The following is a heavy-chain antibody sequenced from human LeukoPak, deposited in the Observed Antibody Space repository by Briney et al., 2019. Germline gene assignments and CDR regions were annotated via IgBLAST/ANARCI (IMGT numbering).Heavy chain of an antibody. V-gene: IGHV4-31*03. CDR2: IYYSGST. CDR1: GGSISSGNYY. J-gene: IGHJ4*02. CDR3: AVNGYDYYFDY. Sequence: SETLSLTCTVSGGSISSGNYYWNWIRQHPGEGLEWIGYIYYSGSTYYNPSLKSRVTISVDTSKNQFSLRLSSVTAADTAVYYCAVNGYDYYFDYWGQGTLVTVSS. D-gene: IGHD5-12*01.